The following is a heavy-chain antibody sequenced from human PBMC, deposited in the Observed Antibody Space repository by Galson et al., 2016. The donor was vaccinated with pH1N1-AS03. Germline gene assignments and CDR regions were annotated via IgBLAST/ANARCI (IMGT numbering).Heavy chain of an antibody. CDR1: GDSFSSYA. CDR3: ARDGPGIVRANAH. V-gene: IGHV1-69*13. Sequence: SVKVSCKASGDSFSSYAFTWVRLAPGQGLGWMGGIIPIFGKPQYAQKFQGRVTITADESTTTVYMDLSSLISDDTAMYYCARDGPGIVRANAHWGQGTQVTVSS. D-gene: IGHD1-14*01. CDR2: IIPIFGKP. J-gene: IGHJ1*01.